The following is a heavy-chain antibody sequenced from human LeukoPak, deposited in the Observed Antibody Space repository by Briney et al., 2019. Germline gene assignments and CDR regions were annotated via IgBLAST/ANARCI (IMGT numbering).Heavy chain of an antibody. Sequence: SETLSLTCTVPGGSVSSGSYYWSWIRQPPGKGLEWIGEINHSGSTNYNPSLKSRVTISVDTSKNQFSLKLSSVTAADTAVYYCASGPRSQGSEFDYWGQGTLATVSS. CDR2: INHSGST. V-gene: IGHV4-61*01. J-gene: IGHJ4*02. D-gene: IGHD1-14*01. CDR3: ASGPRSQGSEFDY. CDR1: GGSVSSGSYY.